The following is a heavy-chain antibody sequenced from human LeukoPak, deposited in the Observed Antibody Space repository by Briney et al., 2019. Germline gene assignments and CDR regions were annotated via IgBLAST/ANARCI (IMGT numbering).Heavy chain of an antibody. J-gene: IGHJ3*02. V-gene: IGHV4-59*01. CDR2: IYYSGST. CDR3: ARSEPGSSPGAFDI. CDR1: GGSISSYY. D-gene: IGHD6-6*01. Sequence: SSETLSLTCTVSGGSISSYYWSWIRQPPGKGLEWIGYIYYSGSTNYNPSLKSRVTISVDTSKNQFSLKLSSVTAADTAVYYCARSEPGSSPGAFDIWGQGTMVTVSS.